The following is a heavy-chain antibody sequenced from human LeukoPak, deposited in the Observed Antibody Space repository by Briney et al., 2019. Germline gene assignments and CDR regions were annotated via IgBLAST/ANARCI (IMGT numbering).Heavy chain of an antibody. CDR2: IYYSGST. Sequence: SETLSLTCTVSGGSISSGDYYWSWIRQPPGKGLEWIGYIYYSGSTYYNPSLKSRVTISVDTSKNQFSLKLSSVTAADTAVYYCATMTGYYYYYYMDVWVKGTTVTVSS. CDR1: GGSISSGDYY. J-gene: IGHJ6*03. V-gene: IGHV4-30-4*08. D-gene: IGHD3-9*01. CDR3: ATMTGYYYYYYMDV.